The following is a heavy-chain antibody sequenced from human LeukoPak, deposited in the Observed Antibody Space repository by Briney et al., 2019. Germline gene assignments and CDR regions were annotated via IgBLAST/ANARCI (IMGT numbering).Heavy chain of an antibody. CDR1: GGSISSSSYY. D-gene: IGHD1-26*01. J-gene: IGHJ6*03. V-gene: IGHV4-61*02. CDR3: AGRRGYYYYYMDV. Sequence: SETLSLTCTVSGGSISSSSYYWSWIRQPAGKGLEWIGRIYTSGGTNYNPSLKSRVTTSVDTSKNQFSLKLSSVTAADTAVYYCAGRRGYYYYYMDVWGKGTTVTISS. CDR2: IYTSGGT.